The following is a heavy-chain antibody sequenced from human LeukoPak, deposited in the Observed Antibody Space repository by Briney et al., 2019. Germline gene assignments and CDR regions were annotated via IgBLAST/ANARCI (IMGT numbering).Heavy chain of an antibody. CDR3: AKDTEKIGAAGTPADY. V-gene: IGHV3-9*01. D-gene: IGHD6-13*01. Sequence: GGSLRLSCAASGFTFDDYAMHWVRQAPRKGLEWVSGISWNSGSIGYADSVKGRFTISRDNAKNSLYLQMNSLRAEDTALYYCAKDTEKIGAAGTPADYWGQGTLVTVSS. CDR2: ISWNSGSI. J-gene: IGHJ4*02. CDR1: GFTFDDYA.